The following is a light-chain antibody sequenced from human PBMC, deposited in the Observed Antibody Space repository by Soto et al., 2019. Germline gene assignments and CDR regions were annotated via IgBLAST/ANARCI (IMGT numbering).Light chain of an antibody. V-gene: IGKV1-39*01. CDR3: QQSYLTLPYT. CDR2: AAS. J-gene: IGKJ2*01. Sequence: DIQMTQSPSSLSASVGDRVTITCRASQGITTYLNWYQQKPGKAPKLLIYAASNLHSGVPSRFSGSGSWTDFTLTISSLQPEDFATYYCQQSYLTLPYTFGQGTRLEIK. CDR1: QGITTY.